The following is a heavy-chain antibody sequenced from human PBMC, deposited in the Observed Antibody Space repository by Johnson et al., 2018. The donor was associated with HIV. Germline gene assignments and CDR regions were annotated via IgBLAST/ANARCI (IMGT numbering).Heavy chain of an antibody. CDR1: GFTFSSYG. Sequence: QVQLVESGGGVVQPGGSLRLSCAASGFTFSSYGMHWVRQAPGKGLEWVAFIRYDGSNKYYADSVKGRFTISRDNSKNTLYLQMNSLRAEDTAVYYCAKDGRYSYGYGAFDIWGQGTMVTVSS. J-gene: IGHJ3*02. CDR2: IRYDGSNK. V-gene: IGHV3-30*02. D-gene: IGHD5-18*01. CDR3: AKDGRYSYGYGAFDI.